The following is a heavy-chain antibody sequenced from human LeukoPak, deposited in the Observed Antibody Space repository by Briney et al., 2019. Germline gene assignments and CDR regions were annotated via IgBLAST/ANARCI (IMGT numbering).Heavy chain of an antibody. Sequence: GGSLRLSCAASGFTFSGYAVTWVRQAPGKGLEWVSSITGSGDTTFYADSVKGRFTISRDNSKNTLYLQMHSLRAEDTAVYYCVKDYATIAAAANPLFDYWGQGALVTVSS. CDR3: VKDYATIAAAANPLFDY. CDR1: GFTFSGYA. J-gene: IGHJ4*02. CDR2: ITGSGDTT. V-gene: IGHV3-23*01. D-gene: IGHD6-13*01.